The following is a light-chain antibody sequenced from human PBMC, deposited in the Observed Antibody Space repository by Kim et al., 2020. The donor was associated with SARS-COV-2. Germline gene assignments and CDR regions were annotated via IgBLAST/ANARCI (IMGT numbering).Light chain of an antibody. J-gene: IGKJ1*01. CDR1: QSVFSSH. Sequence: SPGERATLSCSASQSVFSSHLAWYQQKPGQAPRLLIYDASSRVTGIPDRFSGSGSGTDFTLTISRLEPEDFGMYYCQQYGSSPRTLGQGTKVDIK. V-gene: IGKV3-20*01. CDR3: QQYGSSPRT. CDR2: DAS.